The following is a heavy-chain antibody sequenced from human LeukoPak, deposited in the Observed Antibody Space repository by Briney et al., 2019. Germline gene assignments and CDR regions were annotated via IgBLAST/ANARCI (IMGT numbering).Heavy chain of an antibody. D-gene: IGHD3-10*01. CDR3: TATYYYGSGTYRYFDY. Sequence: GGSLRLSCTASGFSFGDYAMSWVRQVPGKGLEWLGRIRSKAYGETTEYAASVKNRFTISRDDSKSIAYLQMNSLKTEDTAVYSCTATYYYGSGTYRYFDYWGQGTLVTVSS. CDR1: GFSFGDYA. CDR2: IRSKAYGETT. J-gene: IGHJ4*02. V-gene: IGHV3-49*04.